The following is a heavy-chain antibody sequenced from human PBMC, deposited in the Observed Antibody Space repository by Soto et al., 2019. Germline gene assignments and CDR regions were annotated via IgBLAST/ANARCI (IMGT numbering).Heavy chain of an antibody. D-gene: IGHD3-22*01. CDR3: AKDIHNYYDAFGGFDY. V-gene: IGHV3-43*01. CDR2: ITWDGGNT. CDR1: GFTFDDYT. J-gene: IGHJ4*02. Sequence: LRLSCAASGFTFDDYTMHWVRQAPGKGLEWVSLITWDGGNTYYSDSVKGRFTISRDNSKNSLYLLMNSLRTEDTALYYCAKDIHNYYDAFGGFDYWGQGTLVTVSS.